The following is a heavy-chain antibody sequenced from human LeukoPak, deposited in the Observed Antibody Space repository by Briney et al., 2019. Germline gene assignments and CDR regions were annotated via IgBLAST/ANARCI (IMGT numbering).Heavy chain of an antibody. CDR3: ARRDYQLVSVYYYYYMDV. D-gene: IGHD2-2*01. CDR1: GVSFGGSY. CDR2: ISSSGSP. V-gene: IGHV4-34*01. J-gene: IGHJ6*03. Sequence: SETLSLACAVYGVSFGGSYWSWIRQPPGKGLEWIGEISSSGSPTYHPSLRSRVPISVDTSKNQFFLKLSSLTAADTAVYYCARRDYQLVSVYYYYYMDVWGKGTTVTVSS.